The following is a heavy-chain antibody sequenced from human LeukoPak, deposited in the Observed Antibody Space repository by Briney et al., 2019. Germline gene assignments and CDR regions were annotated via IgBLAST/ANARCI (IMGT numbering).Heavy chain of an antibody. D-gene: IGHD5-24*01. J-gene: IGHJ4*02. V-gene: IGHV1-18*01. CDR1: GYTFTSYG. CDR2: ISAYNGNT. CDR3: ARDGAPRVEMATMTQLDY. Sequence: GASVKVSCKASGYTFTSYGISWVRQAPGQGLEWMGWISAYNGNTNYAQKLQGRVTMTTDTSTSTAYMELRSLRSDDTAVYYCARDGAPRVEMATMTQLDYWGQGTLVTVSS.